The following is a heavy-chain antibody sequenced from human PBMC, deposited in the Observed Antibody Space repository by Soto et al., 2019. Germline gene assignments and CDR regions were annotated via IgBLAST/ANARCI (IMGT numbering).Heavy chain of an antibody. CDR1: GYSFTSYW. V-gene: IGHV5-10-1*01. J-gene: IGHJ6*02. CDR3: AREEYSSTNYYYYGMDV. D-gene: IGHD6-6*01. Sequence: PGESLKISCKGSGYSFTSYWISWVRQMPGKGLEWMGRIDPSDSYTNYSPSFQGHVTISADKSISTAYLQWSSLKASDTAMYYCAREEYSSTNYYYYGMDVWGQGTTVTVSS. CDR2: IDPSDSYT.